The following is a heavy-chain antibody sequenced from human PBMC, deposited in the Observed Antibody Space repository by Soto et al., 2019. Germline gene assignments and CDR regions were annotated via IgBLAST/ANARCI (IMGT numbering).Heavy chain of an antibody. Sequence: ASVKVSCEASGYTFTGYYMHWVRQAPGQGLEWMGWINPNSGGTNYAQKFQGRVTMTRDTSISTAYMELSRLRSDDTAVYYCARNPDYDSSGYYYDYWGQGTLVTVSS. V-gene: IGHV1-2*02. CDR3: ARNPDYDSSGYYYDY. CDR1: GYTFTGYY. CDR2: INPNSGGT. J-gene: IGHJ4*02. D-gene: IGHD3-22*01.